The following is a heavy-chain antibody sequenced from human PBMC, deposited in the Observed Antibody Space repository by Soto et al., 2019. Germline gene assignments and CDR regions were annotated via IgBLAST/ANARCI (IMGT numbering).Heavy chain of an antibody. CDR1: GLTFRNHA. CDR2: ISDSGVNT. J-gene: IGHJ4*02. CDR3: VYWVSAHFDY. V-gene: IGHV3-23*01. Sequence: PVGSLRLSCTTSGLTFRNHAMTWVRQAPDKGLEWVSTISDSGVNTHYADSVKGRFTISRDNSRNTLYLQMNSLRGEDTAVYYCVYWVSAHFDYWGQGTVVTVSS. D-gene: IGHD2-8*01.